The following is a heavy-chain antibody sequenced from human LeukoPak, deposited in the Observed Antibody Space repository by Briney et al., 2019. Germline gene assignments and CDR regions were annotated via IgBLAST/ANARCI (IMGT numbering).Heavy chain of an antibody. J-gene: IGHJ6*02. CDR3: ATADHRDYTFYHYYGMDV. Sequence: SETLSLTCAVYGGSFSAYSWRWTWVRQPPGKGLEWIGEIDHRGRTNYNPSLQSRATISVDASESQFSLKLTSMTAADTAVYYCATADHRDYTFYHYYGMDVWGQGTTVTVSS. CDR1: GGSFSAYS. D-gene: IGHD4-17*01. CDR2: IDHRGRT. V-gene: IGHV4-34*01.